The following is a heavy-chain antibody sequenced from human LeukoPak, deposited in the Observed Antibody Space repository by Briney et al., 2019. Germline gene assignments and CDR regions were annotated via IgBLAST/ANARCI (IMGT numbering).Heavy chain of an antibody. Sequence: PSETLSLTCAVYGGSFSGYYWSWIRQPPGKGLEWIGEINHTGSTNYNPSLKSRVTISVDTSKNQFSLKLSSVTAADTAVYYCARVRNHDYVWGSYRNFDYWGQGTLVTVSS. J-gene: IGHJ4*02. CDR2: INHTGST. V-gene: IGHV4-34*01. CDR3: ARVRNHDYVWGSYRNFDY. D-gene: IGHD3-16*02. CDR1: GGSFSGYY.